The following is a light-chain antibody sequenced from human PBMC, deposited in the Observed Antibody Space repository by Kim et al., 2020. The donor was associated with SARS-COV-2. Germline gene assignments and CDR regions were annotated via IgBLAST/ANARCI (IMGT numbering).Light chain of an antibody. J-gene: IGLJ2*01. Sequence: NFMLTQPHSVSESPGKTVTISCTRSSGSIASNYVQWYQQRPGSAPTTVTYEDNQRPSGVPDRFSGSIDSSSNSASLTISGLKTEDEADYYCQSYDSSNQRVFGGGTQLTVL. CDR1: SGSIASNY. CDR3: QSYDSSNQRV. V-gene: IGLV6-57*03. CDR2: EDN.